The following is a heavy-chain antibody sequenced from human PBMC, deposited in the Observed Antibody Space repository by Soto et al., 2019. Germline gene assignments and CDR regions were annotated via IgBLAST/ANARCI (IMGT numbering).Heavy chain of an antibody. J-gene: IGHJ5*02. D-gene: IGHD3-3*01. CDR2: IYYSGST. Sequence: PSETLSLTCTVSGGSISSGGYYWSWIRQHPGKGLEWIGYIYYSGSTYYNPSLKSRVTISVDTSKNQFSLKLSSVTAADTAVYYCARDRGFWSGLYNWFDPWGQGTLVTVSS. CDR1: GGSISSGGYY. V-gene: IGHV4-31*03. CDR3: ARDRGFWSGLYNWFDP.